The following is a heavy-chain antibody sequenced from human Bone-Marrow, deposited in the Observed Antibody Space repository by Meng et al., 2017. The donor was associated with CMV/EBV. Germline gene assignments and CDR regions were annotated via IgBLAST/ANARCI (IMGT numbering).Heavy chain of an antibody. CDR2: IIPIFGTA. CDR1: GYTFTSYD. Sequence: SVKVSCKASGYTFTSYDINWVRQAPGQGLEWMGGIIPIFGTANYAQKFQGRVTITTDESTSTAYMELSSLRSEDTAVYYCASSGNPPPLYYYYGMDVWGQGPTVTVSS. CDR3: ASSGNPPPLYYYYGMDV. J-gene: IGHJ6*02. D-gene: IGHD1-26*01. V-gene: IGHV1-69*05.